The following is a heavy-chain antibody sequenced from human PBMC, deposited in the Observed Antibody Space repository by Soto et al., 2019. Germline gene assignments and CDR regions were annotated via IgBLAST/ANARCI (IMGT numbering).Heavy chain of an antibody. Sequence: QVQLQESGPGLVKPSETLSLTCTVSADSISSYYWSWIRQPPGKGLAWIGYIYRSGSANYNPSLQSRVTISVDTSKNQISLNLRSVTAADTAVYYCARDAPYLLDAFEMWGQGTVVTVSS. CDR1: ADSISSYY. V-gene: IGHV4-59*01. J-gene: IGHJ3*02. CDR2: IYRSGSA. D-gene: IGHD1-26*01. CDR3: ARDAPYLLDAFEM.